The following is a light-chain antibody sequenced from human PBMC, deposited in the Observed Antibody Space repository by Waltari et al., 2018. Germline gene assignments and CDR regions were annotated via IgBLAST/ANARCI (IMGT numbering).Light chain of an antibody. Sequence: QSVLTQPPSVSGAPGQRVSISCTGTGSNPGPGSVLPWYQQLPGKAPKLPIYGTSTRPPGVPDRFSGSKSGTSASLAISGLQSEDEADYYCATWDESPSGHWVFGGGTKVTVL. J-gene: IGLJ3*02. CDR2: GTS. CDR3: ATWDESPSGHWV. CDR1: GSNPGPGSV. V-gene: IGLV1-40*01.